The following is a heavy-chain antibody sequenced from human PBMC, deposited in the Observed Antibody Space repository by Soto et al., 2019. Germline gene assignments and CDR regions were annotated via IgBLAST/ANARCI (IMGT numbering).Heavy chain of an antibody. CDR3: ARDTGPYCISTSCYPKNYYYYYGMDV. V-gene: IGHV1-18*01. CDR1: GYTFSSYG. D-gene: IGHD2-2*01. CDR2: ITAYNGNT. J-gene: IGHJ6*02. Sequence: GAPVKISCKASGYTFSSYGITWVRQAPGQGLEWMGLITAYNGNTNYAQKLQGRVTMTTDTSTSTAYMELRSLRSDDTAVYYCARDTGPYCISTSCYPKNYYYYYGMDVWGQGTTVTVSS.